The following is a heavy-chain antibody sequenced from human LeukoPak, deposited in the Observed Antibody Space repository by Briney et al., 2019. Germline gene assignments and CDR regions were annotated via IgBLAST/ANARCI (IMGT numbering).Heavy chain of an antibody. CDR3: ARDLNPYSSGYYSHDAFDI. CDR1: GYTFTSYG. D-gene: IGHD3-22*01. Sequence: ASVKVSCKASGYTFTSYGISWVRQAPGQGLERMGWISAYNGNTNYAQKLQGRVTMTTDTSTSTAYMELRSLRSDDTAVYYCARDLNPYSSGYYSHDAFDIWGQGTMVTVSS. CDR2: ISAYNGNT. J-gene: IGHJ3*02. V-gene: IGHV1-18*01.